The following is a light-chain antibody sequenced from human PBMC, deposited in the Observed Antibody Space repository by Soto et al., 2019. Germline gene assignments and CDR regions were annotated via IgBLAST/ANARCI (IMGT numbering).Light chain of an antibody. V-gene: IGKV3-11*01. J-gene: IGKJ5*01. Sequence: EIVLTQSPATLSLSPGERATLSCRASQSVSSYLAWYQQKPGQAPRLLLYDASNRATGIPARFSGSGSGTDCTLTISSLEPEDFAVYYCQQRSHWPTFGQGTRLEIK. CDR2: DAS. CDR1: QSVSSY. CDR3: QQRSHWPT.